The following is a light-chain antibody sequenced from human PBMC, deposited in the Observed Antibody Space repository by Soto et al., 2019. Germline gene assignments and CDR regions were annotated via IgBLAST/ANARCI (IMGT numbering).Light chain of an antibody. CDR1: SSDVGSYDL. CDR3: QSYDSSLSGYV. V-gene: IGLV2-23*02. J-gene: IGLJ1*01. Sequence: QSVLTQPASVSGSPGQSITISCTGTSSDVGSYDLVPWYQQHPGNAPKLMIYEVNKRPSGVSNRFSGSKSGNTASLTISGLQAEDEADYYCQSYDSSLSGYVFGPGTKVTVL. CDR2: EVN.